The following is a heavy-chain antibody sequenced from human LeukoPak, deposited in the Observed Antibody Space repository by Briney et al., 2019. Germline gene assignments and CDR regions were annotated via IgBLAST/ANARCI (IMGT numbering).Heavy chain of an antibody. J-gene: IGHJ4*02. Sequence: GRSLRLSCAASGFMFSSYTMEWVRQAPGKGLEWVGRIKSKTDGGTTDYAAPVKGRFTISRDDSKNTLYLQMNSLKTEDTAVYYCTTPYDILTGYYPLDYWGQGTLVTVSS. CDR1: GFMFSSYT. CDR2: IKSKTDGGTT. CDR3: TTPYDILTGYYPLDY. D-gene: IGHD3-9*01. V-gene: IGHV3-15*01.